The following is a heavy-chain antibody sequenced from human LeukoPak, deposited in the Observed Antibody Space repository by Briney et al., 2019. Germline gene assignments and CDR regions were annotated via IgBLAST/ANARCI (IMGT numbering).Heavy chain of an antibody. V-gene: IGHV5-51*01. J-gene: IGHJ4*02. CDR2: IYPGDSDT. D-gene: IGHD3-10*01. CDR1: GYSFTSYW. CDR3: ARHGGYYYGSGSSDY. Sequence: GESLKISCKGSGYSFTSYWIGWVRQMPGKGLEWMGIIYPGDSDTRYSPSFQGQVTISADKSISTAYLQWSSLKASDTAMYYFARHGGYYYGSGSSDYWGQGTLVTVSS.